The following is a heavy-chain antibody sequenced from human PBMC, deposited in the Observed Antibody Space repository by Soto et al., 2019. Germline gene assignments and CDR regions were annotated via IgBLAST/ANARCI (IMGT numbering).Heavy chain of an antibody. CDR3: AKSTTDYYYYYYGMDV. D-gene: IGHD4-17*01. CDR1: GFTFSNYG. J-gene: IGHJ6*02. V-gene: IGHV3-30*18. Sequence: QVQLVESGGGVVQPGRSLRLSCAASGFTFSNYGMHWVRQAPGKGLEWVAVTSYDGSNKYYADSVKGRFTISRDNSKNTLYLQMNSLRAEDTAVYYCAKSTTDYYYYYYGMDVWGQGTTVTVSS. CDR2: TSYDGSNK.